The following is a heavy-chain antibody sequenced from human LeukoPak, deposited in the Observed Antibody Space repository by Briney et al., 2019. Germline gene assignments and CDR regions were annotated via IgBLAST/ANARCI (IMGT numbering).Heavy chain of an antibody. CDR2: IRYDGSNK. J-gene: IGHJ6*03. Sequence: RSLRLPCAVSGFTLSSYGMHWVRQAPGKGLEWVAFIRYDGSNKYYADSVKGRFTISRDNSKNTLYLQMNSLRAEDTAVYYCAKDRRSGSYYYYYYYYMDVWGKGTTVTVSS. CDR1: GFTLSSYG. V-gene: IGHV3-30*02. D-gene: IGHD1-26*01. CDR3: AKDRRSGSYYYYYYYYMDV.